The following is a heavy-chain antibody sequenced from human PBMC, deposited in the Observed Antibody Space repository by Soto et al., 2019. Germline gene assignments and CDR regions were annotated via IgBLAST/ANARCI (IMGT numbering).Heavy chain of an antibody. CDR1: GFTFSSYA. CDR3: ARERAVAGPFSNYFDY. CDR2: ISFDGSNK. V-gene: IGHV3-30-3*01. D-gene: IGHD6-19*01. J-gene: IGHJ4*02. Sequence: GGSLRLSCAASGFTFSSYAMHWVRQAPGKGLEWVAVISFDGSNKYYADSVKGRFTISRDNSKNTLYLQMNSLRAEDTAVYYCARERAVAGPFSNYFDYWGQGTLVTVSS.